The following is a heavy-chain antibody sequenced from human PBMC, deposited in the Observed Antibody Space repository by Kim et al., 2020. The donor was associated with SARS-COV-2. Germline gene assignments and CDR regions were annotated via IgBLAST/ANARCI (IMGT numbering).Heavy chain of an antibody. D-gene: IGHD1-20*01. CDR3: AKAVSLYNWNDLWGDYFDY. CDR2: ISWNSGSI. CDR1: GFTFGDYA. V-gene: IGHV3-9*01. Sequence: GGSLRLSCAASGFTFGDYAMHWVRQAPGKGLEWVSGISWNSGSIGYADSVKGRFTISRDNAKNSLYLQMNSLRPEDTALYYCAKAVSLYNWNDLWGDYFDYWGQGTLVTVSS. J-gene: IGHJ4*02.